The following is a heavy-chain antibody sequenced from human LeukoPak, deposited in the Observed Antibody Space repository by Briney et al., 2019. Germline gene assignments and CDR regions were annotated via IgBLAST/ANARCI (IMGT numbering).Heavy chain of an antibody. CDR3: AKWQQLVHNFDY. Sequence: AGGSLRLSCAASGFTFSSYAMSWVRQAPGKGLEWVSAISISGGSTYYAHSVKGRFTISRDNSKNSLYLQMNSLRAEDTAVYYCAKWQQLVHNFDYWGQGTLVTVSS. J-gene: IGHJ4*02. D-gene: IGHD6-13*01. CDR1: GFTFSSYA. CDR2: ISISGGST. V-gene: IGHV3-23*01.